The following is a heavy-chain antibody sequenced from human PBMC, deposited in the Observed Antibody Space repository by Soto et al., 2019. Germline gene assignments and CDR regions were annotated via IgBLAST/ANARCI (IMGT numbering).Heavy chain of an antibody. CDR1: VYSCTSYW. V-gene: IGHV5-51*01. CDR3: ARRKQLWGWFDT. J-gene: IGHJ5*02. CDR2: IYPGDSDT. Sequence: GDSLKISCLGSVYSCTSYWIGWVRQMPGKGLEWMGIIYPGDSDTRYSPSFQGQVTISAGKSISTAYLQWSSLKASDTAMYYCARRKQLWGWFDTRGQGSLGPIAS. D-gene: IGHD6-6*01.